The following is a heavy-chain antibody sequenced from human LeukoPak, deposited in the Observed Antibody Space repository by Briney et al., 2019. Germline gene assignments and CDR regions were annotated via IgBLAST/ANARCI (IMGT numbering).Heavy chain of an antibody. Sequence: PSETLSLTCTVSGGSISSYYWSWIRQPPGKGLEWIGYIYYSGSTNYNPSLKSRVTISVDTSKNQFSLKLSSVTAADTAVYYCARTTWVGWNYFNYWGQGTLVTVSS. V-gene: IGHV4-59*08. CDR1: GGSISSYY. CDR2: IYYSGST. J-gene: IGHJ4*02. D-gene: IGHD6-19*01. CDR3: ARTTWVGWNYFNY.